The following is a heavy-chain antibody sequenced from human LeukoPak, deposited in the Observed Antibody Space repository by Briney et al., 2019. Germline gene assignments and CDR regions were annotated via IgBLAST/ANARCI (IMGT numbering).Heavy chain of an antibody. CDR2: IYSGGST. V-gene: IGHV3-53*01. CDR1: GFTVISNY. CDR3: ARDHTDPYCSGGSCYFDY. D-gene: IGHD2-15*01. Sequence: GGSLRLSCAASGFTVISNYMSWVRQAPGKGLEWVSVIYSGGSTYYADSVKGRFTISRDNSKNTLYLQMNSLRAEDTAVYYCARDHTDPYCSGGSCYFDYWGQGTLVTVSS. J-gene: IGHJ4*02.